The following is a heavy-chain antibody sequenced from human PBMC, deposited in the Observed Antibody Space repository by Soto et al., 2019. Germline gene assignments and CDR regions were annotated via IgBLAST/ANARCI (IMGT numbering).Heavy chain of an antibody. Sequence: QVQLVESGGGVVQPGRSLRLSCAASGFTFSNYAMYWVRQAPGKGLEWVAVISYDGNNKYYADSVKGRFTISRDNSKHTLYLQMNSVRAEDAAVYYCARAGCDGGTCYTLVGLRYGMDVWGQGTTVTVSS. V-gene: IGHV3-30-3*01. CDR2: ISYDGNNK. CDR1: GFTFSNYA. D-gene: IGHD2-15*01. CDR3: ARAGCDGGTCYTLVGLRYGMDV. J-gene: IGHJ6*02.